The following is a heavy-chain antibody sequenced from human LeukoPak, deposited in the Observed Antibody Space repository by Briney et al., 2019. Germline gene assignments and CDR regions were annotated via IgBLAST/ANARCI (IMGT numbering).Heavy chain of an antibody. V-gene: IGHV6-1*01. CDR1: GDSVSSNSAA. Sequence: PSQTLSLTCAISGDSVSSNSAAWNWIRQSPSRGLEWLGRTYYRSKWYNDYAVSVKSRVTINPDTSKNQFSLQLSSVTPEDTAVYYCARQNNTYHHYNLGWFDPWGQGTLVTVSS. CDR3: ARQNNTYHHYNLGWFDP. J-gene: IGHJ5*02. D-gene: IGHD5-24*01. CDR2: TYYRSKWYN.